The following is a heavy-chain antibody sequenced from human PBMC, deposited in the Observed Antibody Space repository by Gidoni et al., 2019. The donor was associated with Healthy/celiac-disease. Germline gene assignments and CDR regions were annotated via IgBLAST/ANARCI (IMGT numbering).Heavy chain of an antibody. CDR1: GFTFSSYA. J-gene: IGHJ3*02. CDR2: ISGSGGST. CDR3: ANPALLSHPIDI. Sequence: EVQLLESGGGLVQPGGSLRLSCAASGFTFSSYAMRWVRQASGKGLEWVSAISGSGGSTYYADSVKGRFTISRDNSKNTLYLQMNSLRAEDTAVYYCANPALLSHPIDIWGQGTMVTVSS. V-gene: IGHV3-23*01. D-gene: IGHD3-10*01.